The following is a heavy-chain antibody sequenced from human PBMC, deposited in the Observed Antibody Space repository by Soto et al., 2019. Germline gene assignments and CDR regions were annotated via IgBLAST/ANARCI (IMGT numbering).Heavy chain of an antibody. Sequence: GASVKVSCKASGGTFSSYAIIWVRQAPGQGLEWMGGIIPIFGTANYAQKFQGRVTITADESTSTAYMELSSLRSEDTAVYYCARPIAVAGTFFWFDPWGQGTLVTVSS. J-gene: IGHJ5*02. CDR2: IIPIFGTA. D-gene: IGHD6-19*01. CDR1: GGTFSSYA. CDR3: ARPIAVAGTFFWFDP. V-gene: IGHV1-69*13.